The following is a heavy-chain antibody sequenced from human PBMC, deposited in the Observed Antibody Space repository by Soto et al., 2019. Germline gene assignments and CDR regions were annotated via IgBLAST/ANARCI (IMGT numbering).Heavy chain of an antibody. V-gene: IGHV3-11*01. J-gene: IGHJ4*02. D-gene: IGHD1-1*01. Sequence: PGGSLRLSCAGSGFTFNDYYMTWIRQSPGKGLEWVSYITRSGSITFDADSVKGRFTISRDNAKNSLYLQMNSLRAEDTAVYYCARVRRSGTTSYYFASWGQGTLVTVSS. CDR1: GFTFNDYY. CDR3: ARVRRSGTTSYYFAS. CDR2: ITRSGSIT.